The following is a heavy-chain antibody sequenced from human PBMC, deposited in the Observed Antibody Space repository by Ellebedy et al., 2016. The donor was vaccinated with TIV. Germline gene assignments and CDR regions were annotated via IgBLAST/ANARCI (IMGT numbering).Heavy chain of an antibody. Sequence: MPSETLSLTCTVSGGSISSYYWSWIRQPPGKGLEWIGDIYYSGSTNYNPSLKSRVTISVDTSKNQFSLKLSSVTAADTAVYYCARARGRWAWFDPWGQGTLVTVSS. D-gene: IGHD3-10*01. V-gene: IGHV4-59*01. CDR1: GGSISSYY. CDR2: IYYSGST. CDR3: ARARGRWAWFDP. J-gene: IGHJ5*02.